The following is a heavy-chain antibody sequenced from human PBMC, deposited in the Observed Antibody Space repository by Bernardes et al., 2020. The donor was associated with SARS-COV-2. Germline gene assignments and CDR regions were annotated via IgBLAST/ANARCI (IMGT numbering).Heavy chain of an antibody. D-gene: IGHD6-19*01. CDR1: GGSISSGSYY. Sequence: SETLSLTCTVSGGSISSGSYYWSWIRQPAGKGLEWIGRIYTSGSTNYNPSLKSRVTISVDTSKNQFSLKLSSVTAADTAVYYCASGGSGPNFDYWGQGTLVTVSS. V-gene: IGHV4-61*02. CDR2: IYTSGST. J-gene: IGHJ4*02. CDR3: ASGGSGPNFDY.